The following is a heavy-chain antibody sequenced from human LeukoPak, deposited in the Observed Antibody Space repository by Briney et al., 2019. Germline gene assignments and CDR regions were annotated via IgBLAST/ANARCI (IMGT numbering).Heavy chain of an antibody. J-gene: IGHJ4*02. Sequence: PSETLSLTCTVSGGSINTIIYYWGWIRQPPGKGLEWIGEIYHSGSTNYNPSLKSRVTISVDRSKNQFSLKLSSVTAADTAVYYCARWGSQLSLFDYWGQGTLVTVSS. D-gene: IGHD6-13*01. V-gene: IGHV4-39*07. CDR3: ARWGSQLSLFDY. CDR2: IYHSGST. CDR1: GGSINTIIYY.